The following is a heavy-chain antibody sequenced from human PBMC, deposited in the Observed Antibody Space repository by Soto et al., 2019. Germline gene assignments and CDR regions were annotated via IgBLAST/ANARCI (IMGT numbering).Heavy chain of an antibody. D-gene: IGHD4-17*01. CDR2: IYYSGST. Sequence: QLQLQESGPGLVKPSETLSLTRTVSGGSISSSSYYWGWIRQPPGKGLEWIGSIYYSGSTYYNPSLKSRVTISVDTSKNQFSLKLSSVTAADTAVYYCARAGLLYGRWPKDGVSTYNWLDPWGQGTLVTVSS. CDR3: ARAGLLYGRWPKDGVSTYNWLDP. CDR1: GGSISSSSYY. V-gene: IGHV4-39*01. J-gene: IGHJ5*02.